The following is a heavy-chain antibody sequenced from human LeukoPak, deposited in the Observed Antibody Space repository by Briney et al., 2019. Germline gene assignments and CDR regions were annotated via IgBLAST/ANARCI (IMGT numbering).Heavy chain of an antibody. CDR2: INHSGGA. CDR3: ARVPLRFLEPFDY. J-gene: IGHJ4*02. CDR1: GGSFIGYY. V-gene: IGHV4-34*01. D-gene: IGHD3-3*01. Sequence: TPSETLSLTCAVYGGSFIGYYWSWIRQPPGKALEWIGEINHSGGANYNPSLKSRVTISADTSKSQFSLKLGSVTAADTAVYYCARVPLRFLEPFDYWGQGTLVTVSS.